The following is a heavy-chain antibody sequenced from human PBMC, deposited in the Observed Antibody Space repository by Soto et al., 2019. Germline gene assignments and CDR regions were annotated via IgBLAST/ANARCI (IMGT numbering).Heavy chain of an antibody. Sequence: ASVXVSCKASGYTFTSYDINWVRQATGQGLEWMGWMNPNSGNTGYAQKFQGRVTMTRNTSISTAYMELSSLRSEDTAVYYCVGIDYYYSYMDVWGKGTTVTVSS. J-gene: IGHJ6*03. D-gene: IGHD7-27*01. V-gene: IGHV1-8*01. CDR3: VGIDYYYSYMDV. CDR2: MNPNSGNT. CDR1: GYTFTSYD.